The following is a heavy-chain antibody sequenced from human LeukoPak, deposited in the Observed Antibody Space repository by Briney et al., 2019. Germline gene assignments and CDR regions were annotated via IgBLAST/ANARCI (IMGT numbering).Heavy chain of an antibody. CDR1: GYSISSGYY. V-gene: IGHV4-38-2*01. J-gene: IGHJ4*02. CDR2: IYHSGST. Sequence: ASETLSLTCAVSGYSISSGYYWGWIRQPPGKGLEWIGSIYHSGSTYYNPSLKSRVTMSVDTSKNQFSLKLSSVTAADTAVYYCARGSRNCSGGGCYSWYYWGQGTLVTVSS. D-gene: IGHD2-15*01. CDR3: ARGSRNCSGGGCYSWYY.